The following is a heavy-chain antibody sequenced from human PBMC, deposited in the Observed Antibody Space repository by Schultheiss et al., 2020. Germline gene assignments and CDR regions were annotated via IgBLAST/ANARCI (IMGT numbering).Heavy chain of an antibody. CDR1: GYTFTGYY. CDR2: INPNSGGT. V-gene: IGHV1-2*04. Sequence: SVKVSCKASGYTFTGYYMHWVRQAPGQGLEWMGWINPNSGGTNYAQKFQGWVTMTRDTSISTAYMELSRLRSDDTAVYYCARGVTGAITGFDYWGQGTLVTVSS. J-gene: IGHJ4*02. CDR3: ARGVTGAITGFDY. D-gene: IGHD1-20*01.